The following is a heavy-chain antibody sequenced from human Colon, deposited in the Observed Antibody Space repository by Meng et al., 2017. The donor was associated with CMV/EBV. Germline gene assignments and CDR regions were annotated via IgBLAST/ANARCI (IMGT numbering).Heavy chain of an antibody. CDR2: IRHSGSTSY. D-gene: IGHD1-26*01. V-gene: IGHV4-34*01. J-gene: IGHJ4*02. CDR3: AGGSYQAWELLHY. CDR1: GGSFSEDY. Sequence: QVQPQQLGAGLLERSETLSLTCAVYGGSFSEDYWSWIRHPPGRGLEWIGEIRHSGSTSYSYNSSLKSRVTISIDTSKNQFSLELTSVTAADTAVYYCAGGSYQAWELLHYWGQGTLVTVSS.